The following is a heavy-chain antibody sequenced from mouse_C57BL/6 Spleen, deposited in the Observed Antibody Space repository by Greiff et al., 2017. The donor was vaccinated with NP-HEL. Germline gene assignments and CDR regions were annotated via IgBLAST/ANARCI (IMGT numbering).Heavy chain of an antibody. Sequence: VQLVESGPGLVQPSQRLSITCTVSGFSLTSYGVHWVRQSPGKGLEWLGVIWSGGSTDYNAAFISRLSISKDNSKSQVFFKMNSLQADDTAIYYCASYDYDDGRGDYYAMDYWGQGTSVTVSS. V-gene: IGHV2-2*01. D-gene: IGHD2-4*01. CDR3: ASYDYDDGRGDYYAMDY. CDR2: IWSGGST. J-gene: IGHJ4*01. CDR1: GFSLTSYG.